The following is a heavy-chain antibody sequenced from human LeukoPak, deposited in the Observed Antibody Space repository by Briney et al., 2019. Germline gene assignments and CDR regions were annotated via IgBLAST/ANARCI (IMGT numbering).Heavy chain of an antibody. CDR3: ARGGGSAPASWFDP. CDR2: ISSNGGST. D-gene: IGHD1-26*01. V-gene: IGHV3-64*01. J-gene: IGHJ5*02. CDR1: GYTFTSYY. Sequence: SCKASGYTFTSYYMHWVRQAPGKGLEYVSAISSNGGSTYYANSVKGRFTISRDNSKNTLYLQMGSLRAEDMAVYYCARGGGSAPASWFDPWGQGTLVTVSS.